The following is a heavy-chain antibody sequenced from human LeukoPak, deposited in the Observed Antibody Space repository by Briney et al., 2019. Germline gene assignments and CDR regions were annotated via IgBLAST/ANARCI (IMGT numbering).Heavy chain of an antibody. J-gene: IGHJ3*02. D-gene: IGHD3-22*01. CDR2: IYTSGST. CDR3: ARAPKRFYYDSSEAFDI. Sequence: PSETLSLTCTLSGGSISSYYWSWIRQPAGKGLEWTGRIYTSGSTNYNPSLKSRVTMSVDTSKNQFSLKLSSVTAADTAVYYCARAPKRFYYDSSEAFDIWGQGTMVTVSS. CDR1: GGSISSYY. V-gene: IGHV4-4*07.